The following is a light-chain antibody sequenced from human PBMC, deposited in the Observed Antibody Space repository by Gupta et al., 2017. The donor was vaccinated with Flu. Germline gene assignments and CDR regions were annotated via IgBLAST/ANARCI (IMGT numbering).Light chain of an antibody. CDR3: QVWDSSSDHLV. Sequence: SYVLTQPPSVSVAPGQTAKITCGGHNLGSKRVHWYQQKPGQAPVLAVYDDSDRPSGIPERFSGSTSGNTATLTISRVEAGDEADYYCQVWDSSSDHLVFGGGTKLTVL. CDR2: DDS. CDR1: NLGSKR. V-gene: IGLV3-21*02. J-gene: IGLJ2*01.